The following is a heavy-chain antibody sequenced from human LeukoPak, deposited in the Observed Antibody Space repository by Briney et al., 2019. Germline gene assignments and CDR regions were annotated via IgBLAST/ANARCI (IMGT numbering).Heavy chain of an antibody. V-gene: IGHV4-34*01. CDR1: GGSFSGYY. CDR2: INHSGST. J-gene: IGHJ4*02. D-gene: IGHD3-22*01. CDR3: ARSGAYDSSGYSVLPIDY. Sequence: SETLSLTCAVYGGSFSGYYWSWIHQPPGKGLEWIGEINHSGSTNYNPSLKSRVTISVDTSKNQFSLKLSSVTAADTAVYYCARSGAYDSSGYSVLPIDYWGQGTLVTVSS.